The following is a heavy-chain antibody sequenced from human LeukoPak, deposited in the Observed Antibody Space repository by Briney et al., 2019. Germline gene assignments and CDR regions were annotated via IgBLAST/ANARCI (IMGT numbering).Heavy chain of an antibody. CDR2: IYYSGST. CDR3: ARKTLGYMDV. J-gene: IGHJ6*03. CDR1: GGSISSYY. V-gene: IGHV4-59*01. Sequence: PSETLSLTCTVSGGSISSYYWSWIRQPPGKGLEWIGYIYYSGSTNYNPSLKSRVTISVDTSKNQFSLKLSSVTAADTAVYYCARKTLGYMDVWGKGTTVTISS.